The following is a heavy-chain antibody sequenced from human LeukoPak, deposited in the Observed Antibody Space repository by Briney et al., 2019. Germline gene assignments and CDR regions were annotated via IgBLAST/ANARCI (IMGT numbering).Heavy chain of an antibody. J-gene: IGHJ5*02. D-gene: IGHD3-9*01. V-gene: IGHV4-59*12. CDR2: IYYSGST. CDR3: ARDAAGEGRLVITWFDA. CDR1: GGSINNYY. Sequence: PSETLSLTCTVSGGSINNYYWSWIRQPPGKGLEWIGYIYYSGSTNYNPSLKSRVTISVDTSKNQFALKLNSVSAADTAVYFCARDAAGEGRLVITWFDAWGQGTLVTVSS.